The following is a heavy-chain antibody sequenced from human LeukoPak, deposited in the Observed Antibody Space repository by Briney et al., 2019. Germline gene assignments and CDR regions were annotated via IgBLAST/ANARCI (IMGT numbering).Heavy chain of an antibody. CDR3: ARGLRGIDCSSTSCFNYYYYYGMDV. Sequence: GASVKVSCKASGYTFTSYDINWVRQATGQGLEWMGWMNPNSGNTGYAQKFQGRVTMTRNTSISTAYMELSSLRSEDTAVYYCARGLRGIDCSSTSCFNYYYYYGMDVWGQGTTVTVSS. J-gene: IGHJ6*02. D-gene: IGHD2-2*01. V-gene: IGHV1-8*01. CDR1: GYTFTSYD. CDR2: MNPNSGNT.